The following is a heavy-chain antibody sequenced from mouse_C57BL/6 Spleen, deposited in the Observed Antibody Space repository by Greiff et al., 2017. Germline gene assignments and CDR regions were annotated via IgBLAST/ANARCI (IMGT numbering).Heavy chain of an antibody. J-gene: IGHJ4*01. CDR3: TRVFSGTRYAMDY. CDR2: IDPETGGT. Sequence: QVQLKESGAELVRPGASVTLSCKASGYTFTDYEMHWVKQTPVHGLEWIGAIDPETGGTAYNQKFKGKAILTADKSSSTAYMELRSLTSEDSAVYYCTRVFSGTRYAMDYWGQGTSVTVSS. V-gene: IGHV1-15*01. D-gene: IGHD4-1*01. CDR1: GYTFTDYE.